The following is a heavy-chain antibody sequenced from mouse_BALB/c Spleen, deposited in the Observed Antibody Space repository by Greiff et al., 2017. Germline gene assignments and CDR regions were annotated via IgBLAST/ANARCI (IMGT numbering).Heavy chain of an antibody. V-gene: IGHV5-6*01. D-gene: IGHD3-1*01. Sequence: EVQLVESGGDLVKPGGSLKLSCAASGFTFSSYGMSLVRQTPDKRLEWVATISSGGSYTYYPDSVKGRFTISRDNAKNTLYLQMSSLKSEDTAMYYCARHSSGYYFDYWGQGTTLAVSS. CDR1: GFTFSSYG. CDR2: ISSGGSYT. CDR3: ARHSSGYYFDY. J-gene: IGHJ2*01.